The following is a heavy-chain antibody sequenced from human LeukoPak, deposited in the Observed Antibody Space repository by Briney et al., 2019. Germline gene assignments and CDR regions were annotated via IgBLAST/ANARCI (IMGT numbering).Heavy chain of an antibody. Sequence: SVKVSCKASGGTFSSYAISWVRQAPGQGLEWMGGIIPIFGTANHAQKFQGRVTITADESTSTAYMELSSLRSEDTAVYYCARGWAVAGPFDYWGQGTLVTVSS. CDR2: IIPIFGTA. CDR1: GGTFSSYA. J-gene: IGHJ4*02. D-gene: IGHD6-19*01. V-gene: IGHV1-69*13. CDR3: ARGWAVAGPFDY.